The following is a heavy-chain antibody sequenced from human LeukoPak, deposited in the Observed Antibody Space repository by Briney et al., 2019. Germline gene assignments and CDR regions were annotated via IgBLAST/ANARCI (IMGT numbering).Heavy chain of an antibody. CDR2: IYYSGST. CDR3: ARERFSEGMDV. D-gene: IGHD3-3*01. CDR1: GGSISSGDYY. V-gene: IGHV4-30-4*01. J-gene: IGHJ6*02. Sequence: PSETLSLTCTVSGGSISSGDYYWSWIRQPPGKGLEWIGYIYYSGSTYYNPSLKSRVTISVDTSKNQFSLKLSSVTAADTAVYYCARERFSEGMDVWGQGTTVTVSS.